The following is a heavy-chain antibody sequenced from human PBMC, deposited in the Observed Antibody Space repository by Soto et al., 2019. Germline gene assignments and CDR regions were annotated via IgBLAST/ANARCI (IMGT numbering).Heavy chain of an antibody. J-gene: IGHJ5*02. Sequence: GGSLRLSCAASGFTFSSYAMSWVRQAPGKGLEWVSAISGSGGSTYYADSVKGRFTISRDNSKNTLYLQMNSLRAEDTAVYYCAKDPYYDILTGSLLNWFDPWGQGTLVTVSS. CDR1: GFTFSSYA. D-gene: IGHD3-9*01. CDR3: AKDPYYDILTGSLLNWFDP. CDR2: ISGSGGST. V-gene: IGHV3-23*01.